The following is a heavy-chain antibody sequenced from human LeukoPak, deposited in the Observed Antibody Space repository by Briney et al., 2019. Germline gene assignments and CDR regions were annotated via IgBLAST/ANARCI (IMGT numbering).Heavy chain of an antibody. CDR1: GGSISSGSYY. CDR3: ARDGVPAAIARGTKNWFDP. V-gene: IGHV4-61*02. Sequence: PSETPSLTCTVSGGSISSGSYYWSWIRQPAGKGLEWIGRIYTSGSTNYNPSLKSRVTISVDTSKNQFSLKLSSVTAADTAVYYCARDGVPAAIARGTKNWFDPWGQGTLVTVSS. D-gene: IGHD2-2*01. CDR2: IYTSGST. J-gene: IGHJ5*02.